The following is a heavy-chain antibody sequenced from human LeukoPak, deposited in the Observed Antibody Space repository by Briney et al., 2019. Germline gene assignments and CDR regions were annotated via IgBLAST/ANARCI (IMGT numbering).Heavy chain of an antibody. J-gene: IGHJ4*02. CDR1: GGSISSSCYY. D-gene: IGHD3-10*01. CDR2: IYYSGST. CDR3: ARHRRAGTLTIFDY. V-gene: IGHV4-39*01. Sequence: PSETLSLTCTVSGGSISSSCYYWGWIRQPPGKGREWSGSIYYSGSTYYNPSLKRRVTISVDTSKNQFSLKLSSVTAADTAVYYCARHRRAGTLTIFDYWGQGTLVTVSS.